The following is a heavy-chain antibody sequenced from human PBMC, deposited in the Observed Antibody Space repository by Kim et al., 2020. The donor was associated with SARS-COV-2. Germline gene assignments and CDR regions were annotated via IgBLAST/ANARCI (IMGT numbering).Heavy chain of an antibody. Sequence: ASVKVSCKASGYTFTGYYMHWVRQAPGQGLEWMGWINPNSGGTNYAQKFQGRVTMTRDTSISTAYTELSRLRSDDTAVYYCARDNLGYCSGGSCYHLTRAKSPPDYWGQGTLVTVSS. CDR3: ARDNLGYCSGGSCYHLTRAKSPPDY. V-gene: IGHV1-2*02. J-gene: IGHJ4*02. D-gene: IGHD2-15*01. CDR2: INPNSGGT. CDR1: GYTFTGYY.